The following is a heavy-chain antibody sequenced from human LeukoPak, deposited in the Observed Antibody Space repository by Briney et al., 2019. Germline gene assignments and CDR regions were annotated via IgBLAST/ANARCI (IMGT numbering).Heavy chain of an antibody. CDR3: AKEGDISSSWYLSNYFDY. CDR1: GFTFRTYG. D-gene: IGHD6-13*01. V-gene: IGHV3-30*18. J-gene: IGHJ4*02. CDR2: ISYDGSNT. Sequence: GGSLRLSCAASGFTFRTYGMHWVRQAPGKGLEWVAVISYDGSNTYYAASVKGRFTISRDNSKNTLYLQMDSLRAEDTAVYYCAKEGDISSSWYLSNYFDYWGQGTLVTVSS.